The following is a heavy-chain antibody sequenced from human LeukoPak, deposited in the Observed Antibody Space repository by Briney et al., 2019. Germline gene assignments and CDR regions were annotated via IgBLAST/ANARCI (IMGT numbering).Heavy chain of an antibody. CDR2: IKQDGSEK. Sequence: GSLRPFCAASGFTFWSQWVKWVRQAPGKGLEWVANIKQDGSEKYYVDSVKGRFTISRDNAKNSLYLQMKSLRAEDTAVYYCARAMDVWGQGTTVTVSS. CDR1: GFTFWSQW. CDR3: ARAMDV. V-gene: IGHV3-7*01. J-gene: IGHJ6*02.